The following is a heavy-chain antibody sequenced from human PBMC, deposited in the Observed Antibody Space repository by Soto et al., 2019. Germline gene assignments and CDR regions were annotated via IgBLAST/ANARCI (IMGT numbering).Heavy chain of an antibody. J-gene: IGHJ4*02. CDR1: GGSISSYY. D-gene: IGHD5-12*01. CDR3: ARDGYNYYFDY. V-gene: IGHV4-59*01. Sequence: SETLSLTCTVSGGSISSYYWSWIRQPPGKGLEWIGYIYYSGSTNYDPSLRSRVTISVDTSKNQFSLKLSSVTAADTAVYYCARDGYNYYFDYWGQGTLVTVS. CDR2: IYYSGST.